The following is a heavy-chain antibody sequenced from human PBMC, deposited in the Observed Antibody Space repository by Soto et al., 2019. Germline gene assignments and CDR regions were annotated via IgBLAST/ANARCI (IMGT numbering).Heavy chain of an antibody. J-gene: IGHJ6*02. D-gene: IGHD4-17*01. CDR1: GFTFSSYA. CDR3: ARGSYGDYVYYYYGMDV. CDR2: ISGSGGST. Sequence: PGGSLRLSCAASGFTFSSYAMSWVRQAPGKGLEWVSAISGSGGSTYYADSVKGRFTISRDNSKNTLYLQMNSLRAEDTAVYYCARGSYGDYVYYYYGMDVWGQGTTVTV. V-gene: IGHV3-23*01.